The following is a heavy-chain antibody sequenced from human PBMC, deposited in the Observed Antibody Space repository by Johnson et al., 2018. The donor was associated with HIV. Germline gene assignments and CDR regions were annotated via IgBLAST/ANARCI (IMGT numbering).Heavy chain of an antibody. CDR3: ARVTQQVVRVGSDAFDI. D-gene: IGHD4-23*01. Sequence: VQLVESGGGVVQPGRSLRLSCAASGFTFSSYPMHWVRQAPGKGLEWVAVISYDGSNKYYADSVKGRFTISRDHSKNTLYLQMNSLRAEDTAVYYCARVTQQVVRVGSDAFDIWGQGTMVTVSS. V-gene: IGHV3-30*04. J-gene: IGHJ3*02. CDR2: ISYDGSNK. CDR1: GFTFSSYP.